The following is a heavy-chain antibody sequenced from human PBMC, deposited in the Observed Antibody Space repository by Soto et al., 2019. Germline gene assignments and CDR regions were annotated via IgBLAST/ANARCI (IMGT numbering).Heavy chain of an antibody. D-gene: IGHD2-15*01. CDR1: GFTFSSYA. Sequence: GGALRLCWAASGFTFSSYAMSVGRQAPGKGLEWVSAISGSGGSTYYADSVKGRFTISRDNSKNTLYLQMNSLRAEDTAVYYCAKDGGAPYGMDVWGEGPTVTSPQ. CDR3: AKDGGAPYGMDV. J-gene: IGHJ6*04. CDR2: ISGSGGST. V-gene: IGHV3-23*01.